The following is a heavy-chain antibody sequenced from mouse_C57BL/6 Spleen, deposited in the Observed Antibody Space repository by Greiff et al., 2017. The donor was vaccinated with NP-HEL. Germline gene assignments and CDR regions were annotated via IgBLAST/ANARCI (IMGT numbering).Heavy chain of an antibody. V-gene: IGHV1-39*01. D-gene: IGHD3-3*01. CDR3: ARWGDRGALYYAMDY. CDR2: INPNYGTT. Sequence: EVQLQQSGPELVKPGASVKISCKASGYSFTDYNMNWVKQSNGKSLEWIGVINPNYGTTSYNQQFKGKATLTVDQSSSTAYMQLNSLTSEDSAVYYCARWGDRGALYYAMDYWGQGTSVTVSS. CDR1: GYSFTDYN. J-gene: IGHJ4*01.